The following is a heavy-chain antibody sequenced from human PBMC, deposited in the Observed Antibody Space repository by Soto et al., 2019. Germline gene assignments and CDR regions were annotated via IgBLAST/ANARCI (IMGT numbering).Heavy chain of an antibody. D-gene: IGHD6-13*01. CDR1: GYTFTSYG. Sequence: ASVKVSCKASGYTFTSYGISWVRQAPGQGLEWMGWISAYNGNTNYAQKLQGGVTMTTDTSTRTAYMQLRSLRSDDTAVYYCARGSSSSSSWYYTPIGFDPWGQGTLVTVSS. V-gene: IGHV1-18*01. CDR3: ARGSSSSSSWYYTPIGFDP. J-gene: IGHJ5*02. CDR2: ISAYNGNT.